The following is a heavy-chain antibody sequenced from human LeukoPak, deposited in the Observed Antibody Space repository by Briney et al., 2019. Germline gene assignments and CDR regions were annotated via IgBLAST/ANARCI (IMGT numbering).Heavy chain of an antibody. CDR1: GFTVSSNY. Sequence: GGSLRLSCAASGFTVSSNYTSWVRQAPGKGLEWVSVIYSGGSTYYADSVKGRFTISRDNSKNTLYLQMNSLRAEDTAVYYCARGPTYYYDSSGYTGFDYWGQGTLVTVSS. V-gene: IGHV3-53*01. J-gene: IGHJ4*02. CDR2: IYSGGST. CDR3: ARGPTYYYDSSGYTGFDY. D-gene: IGHD3-22*01.